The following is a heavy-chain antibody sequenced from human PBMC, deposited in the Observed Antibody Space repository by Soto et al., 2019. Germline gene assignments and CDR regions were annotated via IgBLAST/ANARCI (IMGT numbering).Heavy chain of an antibody. Sequence: ASVKVSCKASGYTFTSYAMHWVRQAPGQRLEWMGWISAYNGNTNYAQKLQGRVTMTTDTSTSTAYMELRSLRSDDTAVYYCARDGYNSLDYWGQGTLVTVSS. J-gene: IGHJ4*02. CDR2: ISAYNGNT. D-gene: IGHD5-12*01. CDR3: ARDGYNSLDY. CDR1: GYTFTSYA. V-gene: IGHV1-18*01.